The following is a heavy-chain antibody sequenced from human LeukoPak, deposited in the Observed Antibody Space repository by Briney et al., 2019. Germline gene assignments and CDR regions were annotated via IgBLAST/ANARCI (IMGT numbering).Heavy chain of an antibody. J-gene: IGHJ3*02. Sequence: PGGSLGLSCAASGFTFSNYAMHWVRQAPGKGPEWVSGITAGGGGTYYGDSVKGRFTISRDNFKNSLSLQMNSLTVEDTAVYYCASRGLGHGFDMWGQGTMVTISS. D-gene: IGHD3-16*01. CDR3: ASRGLGHGFDM. V-gene: IGHV3-23*01. CDR1: GFTFSNYA. CDR2: ITAGGGGT.